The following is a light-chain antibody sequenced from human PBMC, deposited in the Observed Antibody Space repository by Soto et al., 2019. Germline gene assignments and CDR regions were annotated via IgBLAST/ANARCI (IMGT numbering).Light chain of an antibody. CDR3: QQYGSSPIFT. V-gene: IGKV3-20*01. J-gene: IGKJ3*01. Sequence: IVLTQSPGTLSLSPGERATLSCRASQSVSSSYLAWYQQKPGQAPRLLINGTSARATGIPDRFSGSGCGTDVTLTSSRLEHEDFAVYYCQQYGSSPIFTFGHGTKVDIK. CDR2: GTS. CDR1: QSVSSSY.